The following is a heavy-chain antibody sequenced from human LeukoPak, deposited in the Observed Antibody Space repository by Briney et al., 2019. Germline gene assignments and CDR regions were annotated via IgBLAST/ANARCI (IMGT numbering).Heavy chain of an antibody. CDR3: ATKGRGGITMILYGMDV. CDR1: GYTLTELS. J-gene: IGHJ6*02. V-gene: IGHV1-24*01. CDR2: FDPEDGET. D-gene: IGHD3-22*01. Sequence: ASVKVSCKVSGYTLTELSMHWVRQAPGKGLEWMGGFDPEDGETIYAQKFQGRVTMTEDTFTDTAYMELSSLRSEDTAVYYCATKGRGGITMILYGMDVWGQGTTVTVSS.